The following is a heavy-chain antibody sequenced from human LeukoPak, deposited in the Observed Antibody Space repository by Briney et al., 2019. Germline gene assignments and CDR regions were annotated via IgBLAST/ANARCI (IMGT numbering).Heavy chain of an antibody. J-gene: IGHJ4*02. CDR3: ATGRTKWDLLNY. CDR1: GYSLTELS. D-gene: IGHD1-26*01. CDR2: LDPADGEM. Sequence: GASVKASCKVSGYSLTELSLHWVRQAPGKGLEWMGGLDPADGEMIYTQMFQGRITMTEDSSTDTAYMEMSSLRSDGTAVYYCATGRTKWDLLNYWGQGTLVTVSS. V-gene: IGHV1-24*01.